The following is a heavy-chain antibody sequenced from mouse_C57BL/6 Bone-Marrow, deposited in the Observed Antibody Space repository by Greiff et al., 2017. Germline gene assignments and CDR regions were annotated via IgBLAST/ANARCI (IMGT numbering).Heavy chain of an antibody. V-gene: IGHV1-64*01. J-gene: IGHJ4*01. D-gene: IGHD1-1*01. Sequence: QVQLQPSGAELVKPGASVKLSCKASGYTFTSYWMHWVKQRPGQGLEWIGMIHPNSGSTNYNEKFKSKATLTVDKSSSTAYMQLSSLTSEDSAVYYCARDDYYGSSPMDYWGQGTSVTVSS. CDR3: ARDDYYGSSPMDY. CDR2: IHPNSGST. CDR1: GYTFTSYW.